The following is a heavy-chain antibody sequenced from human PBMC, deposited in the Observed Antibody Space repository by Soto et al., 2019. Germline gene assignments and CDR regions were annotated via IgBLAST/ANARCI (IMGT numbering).Heavy chain of an antibody. Sequence: PGGSLRLSCAGSGFALSDYYMNWIRQAPGKGLEWVAYITSSATTIFYADSVKGRFTISRDNAKNSLYLQMFFLRAEDTAVYYCAREISYVSGGHLYYGMDVLGQGTAVTVSS. D-gene: IGHD3-16*01. CDR3: AREISYVSGGHLYYGMDV. J-gene: IGHJ6*02. V-gene: IGHV3-11*01. CDR1: GFALSDYY. CDR2: ITSSATTI.